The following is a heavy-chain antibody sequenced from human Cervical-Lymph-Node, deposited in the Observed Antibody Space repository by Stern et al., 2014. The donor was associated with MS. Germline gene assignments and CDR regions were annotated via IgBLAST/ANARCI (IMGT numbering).Heavy chain of an antibody. D-gene: IGHD2-15*01. CDR1: GGTFICSA. CDR3: ARDSEAVIAPTVHYYYYDMDV. Sequence: VQLVQSGAEVKKPGSSVKVSCKASGGTFICSAISWVRQAPGQGLEWMGGIIPIFGAAVYAQKFQGRVTITADESTSTAYMELSSLRSEDTAVYFCARDSEAVIAPTVHYYYYDMDVWGQGTTVTVS. J-gene: IGHJ6*02. V-gene: IGHV1-69*01. CDR2: IIPIFGAA.